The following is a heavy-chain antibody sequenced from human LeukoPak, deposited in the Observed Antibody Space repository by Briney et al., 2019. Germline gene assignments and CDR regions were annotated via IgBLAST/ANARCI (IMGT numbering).Heavy chain of an antibody. V-gene: IGHV1-2*02. J-gene: IGHJ4*02. CDR3: ARPMYEWSGEFDFDY. D-gene: IGHD3-10*01. Sequence: ASVKVSCKASGYTFTGYYMHWVRQAPGQGLEWMGWINPNSGGTNYAQKFQGRVTMTRDTSISTAYMELSRLRSDDTAVYYCARPMYEWSGEFDFDYWGQGTLVTVSS. CDR2: INPNSGGT. CDR1: GYTFTGYY.